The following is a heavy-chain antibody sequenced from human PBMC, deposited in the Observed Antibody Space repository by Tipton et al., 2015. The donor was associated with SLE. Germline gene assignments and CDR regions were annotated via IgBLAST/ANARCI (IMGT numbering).Heavy chain of an antibody. CDR1: GYTFTNYY. CDR2: INPSDGHT. V-gene: IGHV1-46*01. Sequence: QLVQSGAEVKKPGASVKVSCKASGYTFTNYYMHWVRQAPGQGLEWMGIINPSDGHTNYAQKFQGRVTVTRDTSMGTVYMELSSLRSEDTAFYYCAREKIYCTSENGCHSDFWGQGTLVIVSS. CDR3: AREKIYCTSENGCHSDF. J-gene: IGHJ4*02. D-gene: IGHD2-8*02.